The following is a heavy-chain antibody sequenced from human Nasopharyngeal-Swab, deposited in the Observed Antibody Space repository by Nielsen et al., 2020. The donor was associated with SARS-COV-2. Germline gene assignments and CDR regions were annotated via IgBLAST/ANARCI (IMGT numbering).Heavy chain of an antibody. CDR3: ARDPRYSGWDYYYYGMDV. J-gene: IGHJ6*02. CDR1: GFTLINYA. D-gene: IGHD6-19*01. Sequence: GESLKISCAASGFTLINYAMNWVRQAPGKGPEWVSGISGSGGSTYYADSVKGRFTISRDNSRKTLYLQMNSLRAEDTAVYYCARDPRYSGWDYYYYGMDVWGQGTTVTVSS. V-gene: IGHV3-23*01. CDR2: ISGSGGST.